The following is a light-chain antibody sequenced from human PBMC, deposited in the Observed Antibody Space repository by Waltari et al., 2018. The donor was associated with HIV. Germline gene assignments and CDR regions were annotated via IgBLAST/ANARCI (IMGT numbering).Light chain of an antibody. CDR1: SSNIGNYY. CDR3: ATWDDSLSGVV. V-gene: IGLV1-47*01. J-gene: IGLJ2*01. CDR2: RNN. Sequence: QSVLTQPPSASATPGQRVTISCSGSSSNIGNYYVYWYQQLPGATPKVLLFRNNRRPSGVPDRFSGSKSGTSASLAISGLRSEDEADYYCATWDDSLSGVVFGGGTKLTVL.